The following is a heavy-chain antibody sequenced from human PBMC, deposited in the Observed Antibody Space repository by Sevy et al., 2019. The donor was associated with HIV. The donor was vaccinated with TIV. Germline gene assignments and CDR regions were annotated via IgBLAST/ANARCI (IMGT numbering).Heavy chain of an antibody. CDR3: ARRNDFAI. CDR2: VYYIGGT. J-gene: IGHJ3*02. Sequence: SETLSLTCTVSGGSINSDHWNWIRQPPGKGLEWIGYVYYIGGTNYNPSLKNPVTISVDRTKNQFSLKLTSVTAADTAVYDCARRNDFAIWGQGTMVTVSS. V-gene: IGHV4-59*08. CDR1: GGSINSDH.